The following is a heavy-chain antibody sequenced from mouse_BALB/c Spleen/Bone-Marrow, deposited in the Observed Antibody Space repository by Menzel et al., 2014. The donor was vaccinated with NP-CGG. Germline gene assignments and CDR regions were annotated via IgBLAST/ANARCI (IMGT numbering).Heavy chain of an antibody. Sequence: DVKLVESGGGLVQPGGSRKLSCAASGFTFSSFGMHWVRQAPEKGLEWVAYISNGSSPIYYADTVKGRFTISRDNPKNTLFPQMTSLRSEDTAMYYCARKGAMITHYYAMDYWGQGTSVTVSS. J-gene: IGHJ4*01. D-gene: IGHD2-4*01. CDR1: GFTFSSFG. CDR2: ISNGSSPI. V-gene: IGHV5-17*02. CDR3: ARKGAMITHYYAMDY.